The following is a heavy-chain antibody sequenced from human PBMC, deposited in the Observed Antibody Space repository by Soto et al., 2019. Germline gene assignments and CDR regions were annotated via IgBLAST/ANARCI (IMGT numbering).Heavy chain of an antibody. CDR3: AGVTYTERPSWFDP. CDR1: GYTFTSYA. V-gene: IGHV1-3*01. CDR2: INAGNGNT. D-gene: IGHD4-4*01. J-gene: IGHJ5*02. Sequence: VASVKVSCKASGYTFTSYAMHWVRQAPGQRLEWMGWINAGNGNTKYSQKFQGRVTMTEDTSTDTAYMELSSLRSEDTAVYYCAGVTYTERPSWFDPWGQGTLVTVSS.